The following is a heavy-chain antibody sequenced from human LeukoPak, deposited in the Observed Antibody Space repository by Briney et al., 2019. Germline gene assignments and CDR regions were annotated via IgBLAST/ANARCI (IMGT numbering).Heavy chain of an antibody. J-gene: IGHJ4*02. V-gene: IGHV3-23*01. Sequence: GGSLRLSCAASGYTFSNFAMSWVRQAPGKGLQWVSAISDSGGGTFYADSVKGRFTISRDNSKNTLYLQMNSLRAEDTAVYYCAKVGVGWVAFEYWGQGTLVTVSS. D-gene: IGHD3-16*01. CDR2: ISDSGGGT. CDR3: AKVGVGWVAFEY. CDR1: GYTFSNFA.